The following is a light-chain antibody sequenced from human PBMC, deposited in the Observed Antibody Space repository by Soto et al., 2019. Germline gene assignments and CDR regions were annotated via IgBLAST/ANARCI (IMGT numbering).Light chain of an antibody. CDR3: QQYGNSPQT. V-gene: IGKV3-20*01. CDR1: QSVRRSY. Sequence: ETELTQSPGTLSLSPGERANLSCRASQSVRRSYLAWNQQKTGQAPRLLIYGASSRASGIPDRFSGSGSGTDFTLTISRLEPEDFAVYYCQQYGNSPQTFGGGTKVDIK. CDR2: GAS. J-gene: IGKJ4*02.